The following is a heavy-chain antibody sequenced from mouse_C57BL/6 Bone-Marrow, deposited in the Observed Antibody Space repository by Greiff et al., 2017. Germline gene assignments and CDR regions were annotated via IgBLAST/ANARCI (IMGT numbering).Heavy chain of an antibody. CDR1: GYTFTSYG. Sequence: QVQGVESGAELARPGASVKLSCKASGYTFTSYGISWVKQRTGQGLEWIGEIYPRSGNTYYNEKFKGKATLTAYKSSSTAYMELRSLTSEDSAVYFCARSWILEAMDYWGQGTSVTVSS. J-gene: IGHJ4*01. CDR3: ARSWILEAMDY. V-gene: IGHV1-81*01. D-gene: IGHD2-3*01. CDR2: IYPRSGNT.